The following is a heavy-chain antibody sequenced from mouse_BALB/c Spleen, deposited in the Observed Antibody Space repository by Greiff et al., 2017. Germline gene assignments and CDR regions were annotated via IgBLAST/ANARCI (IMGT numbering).Heavy chain of an antibody. D-gene: IGHD3-2*02. CDR2: IYPGSGST. CDR1: GYNFTSYW. CDR3: ARSGNRYAMDY. Sequence: QVQLQQPGAELVKPGTSVKLSCKASGYNFTSYWINWVKLRPGQGLEWIGAIYPGSGSTNYNEKLKSKATLTVDTSSSTAYMQLSSLASEDSALYYCARSGNRYAMDYWGQGTSVTVSS. J-gene: IGHJ4*01. V-gene: IGHV1-55*01.